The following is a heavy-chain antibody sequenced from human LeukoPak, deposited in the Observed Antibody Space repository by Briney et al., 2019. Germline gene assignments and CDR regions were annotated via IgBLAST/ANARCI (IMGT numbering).Heavy chain of an antibody. V-gene: IGHV3-21*01. Sequence: GGSLRLSCAASGFTSSSYSMNWVRQAPGKGLEWVSSIGSSSSYIYYADSVKGRFTISRDSAKNSLHLQMNSLRAEDTAVYYCAASTKHTAMVDYWGQGTLVTVSS. CDR3: AASTKHTAMVDY. CDR2: IGSSSSYI. J-gene: IGHJ4*02. D-gene: IGHD5-18*01. CDR1: GFTSSSYS.